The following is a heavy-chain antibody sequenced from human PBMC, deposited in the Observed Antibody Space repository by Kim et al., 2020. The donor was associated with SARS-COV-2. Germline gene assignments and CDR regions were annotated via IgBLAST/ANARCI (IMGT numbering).Heavy chain of an antibody. J-gene: IGHJ4*02. V-gene: IGHV3-30*02. D-gene: IGHD1-26*01. CDR3: AKGSGSYYDYFDY. Sequence: ADSVKGRCTSDRDKSKNTLYMQMNSLRAEDTAVYYCAKGSGSYYDYFDYWGQGTLVTVSS.